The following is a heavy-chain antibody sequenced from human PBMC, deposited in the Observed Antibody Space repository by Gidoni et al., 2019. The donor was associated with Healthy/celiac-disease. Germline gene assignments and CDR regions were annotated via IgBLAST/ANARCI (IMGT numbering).Heavy chain of an antibody. V-gene: IGHV4-34*01. CDR3: ASRRRITMIVVVITHFDY. D-gene: IGHD3-22*01. CDR1: GGSFSGYY. J-gene: IGHJ4*02. CDR2: INHSGST. Sequence: QVQLQQWGAGLLKPSETLSLTCAVYGGSFSGYYWSWIRQPPGKGLEWIGEINHSGSTNYNPSLKSRVTISVDTSKNQFSLKLSSVTAADTAVYYCASRRRITMIVVVITHFDYWGQGTLVTVSS.